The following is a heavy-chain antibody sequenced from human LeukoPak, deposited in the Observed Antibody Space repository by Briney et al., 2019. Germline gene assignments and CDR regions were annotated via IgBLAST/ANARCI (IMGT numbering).Heavy chain of an antibody. CDR3: AREGRSYDSSGTIEF. D-gene: IGHD3-22*01. V-gene: IGHV3-66*01. CDR2: IYGGGST. J-gene: IGHJ4*02. Sequence: GGSLRLSCAASGFTVSTSYMSWVRQAPGKGLEWVSAIYGGGSTHYADSVKGRFTISRDNSKNTLYLQMNSLRAEDTAVYYCAREGRSYDSSGTIEFWGQGTLVTVSS. CDR1: GFTVSTSY.